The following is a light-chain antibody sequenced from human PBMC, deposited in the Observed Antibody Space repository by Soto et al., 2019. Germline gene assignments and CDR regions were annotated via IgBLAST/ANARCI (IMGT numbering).Light chain of an antibody. J-gene: IGKJ4*01. Sequence: DIVLTQSPGTLSLSPGERATLSCRSSQSVSSNYLAWYQQKPDQAPRLVIYDVSGRATGIPDRFSGSGSGTDFTLTISRLEPEDFAVYYCQQRRNWPITFGGGTKVEIK. V-gene: IGKV3D-20*02. CDR2: DVS. CDR1: QSVSSNY. CDR3: QQRRNWPIT.